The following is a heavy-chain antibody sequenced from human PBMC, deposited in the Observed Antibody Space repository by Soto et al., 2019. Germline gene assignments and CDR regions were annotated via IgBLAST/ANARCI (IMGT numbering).Heavy chain of an antibody. CDR1: GFTFSSYG. D-gene: IGHD5-12*01. CDR2: ISYDGSNK. CDR3: AKEGLRFSEALAY. Sequence: PGGSLRLSCAASGFTFSSYGMHWVRQAPGKGLEWVAVISYDGSNKYYADSVKGRFTISRDNSKNTLYLQMNSLRAEDTAVYYCAKEGLRFSEALAYWGQGTLVTSPQ. J-gene: IGHJ4*02. V-gene: IGHV3-30*18.